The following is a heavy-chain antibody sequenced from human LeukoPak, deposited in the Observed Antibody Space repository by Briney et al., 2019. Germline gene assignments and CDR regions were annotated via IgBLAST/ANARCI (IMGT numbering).Heavy chain of an antibody. J-gene: IGHJ5*02. D-gene: IGHD3-22*01. Sequence: SETLSLTCIVSGGSINSYWSWIRQPAGKGLEWIGRFCTSGSTNYNPSLKSRVTIAEATSKNQFSLKLTSVTAADTAVYFCAREMHNYYDSGDYYNWIDPWGQGTLVTVSS. V-gene: IGHV4-4*07. CDR2: FCTSGST. CDR3: AREMHNYYDSGDYYNWIDP. CDR1: GGSINSY.